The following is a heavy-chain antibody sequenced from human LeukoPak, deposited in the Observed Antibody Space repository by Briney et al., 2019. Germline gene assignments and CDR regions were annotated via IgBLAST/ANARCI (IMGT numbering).Heavy chain of an antibody. Sequence: ASVKVSCKASGYTLTTYYMRWVRQAPGQGLEWMGIINPSGGSASYAQKFHGRVTMTSDTSRSTVYMDLSSLRSEDTAVYYCARDFWVNTGVAGFFFDKWGQGTLVTVSS. V-gene: IGHV1-46*01. D-gene: IGHD6-19*01. CDR2: INPSGGSA. CDR3: ARDFWVNTGVAGFFFDK. J-gene: IGHJ4*02. CDR1: GYTLTTYY.